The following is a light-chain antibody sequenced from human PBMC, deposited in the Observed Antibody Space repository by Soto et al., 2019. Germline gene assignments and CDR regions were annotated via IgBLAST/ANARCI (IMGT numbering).Light chain of an antibody. J-gene: IGKJ4*01. CDR1: QSVSLTS. CDR2: GAS. CDR3: QQFSSYPLT. V-gene: IGKV3-20*01. Sequence: EIVLTQFPGTLSLSPGERATLSCRASQSVSLTSLAWYQQKPGQAPRVLIYGASFRATGIPDRFSGSGAGTDFTLTISRLEPEDFAVYYCQQFSSYPLTFGGGTKVDIK.